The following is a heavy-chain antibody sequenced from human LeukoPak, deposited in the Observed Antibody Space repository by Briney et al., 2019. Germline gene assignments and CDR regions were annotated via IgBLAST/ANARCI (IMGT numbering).Heavy chain of an antibody. D-gene: IGHD5/OR15-5a*01. J-gene: IGHJ4*02. CDR2: ISSSGGST. Sequence: PGGSLRLSCAASGFIFSTYTMNWVRQAPGKGLEWVSSISSSGGSTYYADSVKGRFTISRDNSKNTLYLQVDSLRAADTAVYYCAKAAVYHDSCPDSWGQGTLVTVSS. V-gene: IGHV3-23*01. CDR3: AKAAVYHDSCPDS. CDR1: GFIFSTYT.